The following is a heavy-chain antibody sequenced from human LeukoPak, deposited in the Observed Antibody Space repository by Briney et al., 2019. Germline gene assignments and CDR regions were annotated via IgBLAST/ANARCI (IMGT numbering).Heavy chain of an antibody. V-gene: IGHV3-53*05. J-gene: IGHJ3*02. CDR2: IYSGGST. CDR3: ANSGYDSWDAFDI. CDR1: GFTVSSNY. D-gene: IGHD5-12*01. Sequence: GGSLRLSCAASGFTVSSNYMSWVRQAPGKGLEWVSVIYSGGSTYYADSVKGRFTISRDNSKNTLYLQMNSLRAEDTAVYYCANSGYDSWDAFDIWGQGTMVTVSS.